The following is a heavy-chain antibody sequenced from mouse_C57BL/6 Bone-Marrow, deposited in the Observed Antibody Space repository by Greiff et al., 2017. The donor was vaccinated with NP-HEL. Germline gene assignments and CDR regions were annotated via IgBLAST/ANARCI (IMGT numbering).Heavy chain of an antibody. D-gene: IGHD2-5*01. CDR3: ARSDSNYVGFAY. V-gene: IGHV7-3*01. J-gene: IGHJ3*01. CDR2: IRNKANGYTT. Sequence: EVQVVESGGGLVQPGGSLSLSCAASGFTFTDYYMSWVRQPPGKALEWLGFIRNKANGYTTEYSASVKGRFTISRDNSQSILYHQMNALRAEDSATYYCARSDSNYVGFAYWGQGTLVTVSA. CDR1: GFTFTDYY.